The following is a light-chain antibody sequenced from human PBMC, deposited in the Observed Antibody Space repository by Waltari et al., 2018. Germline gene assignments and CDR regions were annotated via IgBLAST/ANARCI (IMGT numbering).Light chain of an antibody. J-gene: IGLJ3*02. CDR2: VNSDGRH. Sequence: QLVLTHSPSASASLGTSVKLTCTLSNGHSSNVIAWLQQQPEKGPRYLMKVNSDGRHRQGDEITDWCSGSASGAARYLPSSSVEPEDEADDYCQTGGHGTWVFGGGTKLTGL. V-gene: IGLV4-69*01. CDR3: QTGGHGTWV. CDR1: NGHSSNV.